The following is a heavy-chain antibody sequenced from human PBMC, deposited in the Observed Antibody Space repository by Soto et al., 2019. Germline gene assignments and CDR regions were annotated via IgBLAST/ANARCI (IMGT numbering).Heavy chain of an antibody. D-gene: IGHD2-15*01. V-gene: IGHV3-7*01. CDR1: RISFSNYW. J-gene: IGHJ4*02. CDR2: IKEDGSEK. CDR3: TTLYCCAVEY. Sequence: EVQVVESGGGLVQPGGSLRLSCAASRISFSNYWMSWVRQAPGKGLEWVANIKEDGSEKFYVDSVKGRFTISRDNAKKSLYLQMNSLRAEDTAVYYCTTLYCCAVEYWGQGTRVTVAS.